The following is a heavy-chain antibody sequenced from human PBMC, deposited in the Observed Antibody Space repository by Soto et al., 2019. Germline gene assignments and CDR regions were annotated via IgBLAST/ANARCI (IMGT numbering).Heavy chain of an antibody. D-gene: IGHD6-19*01. CDR1: GHSFTTYW. CDR3: SRLGGGIRNGWLSMDV. CDR2: IYPGDSTT. Sequence: PGESLKISCEDSGHSFTTYWIAWVRQMPGKGLEWMGIIYPGDSTTTYSPSFQGQVIISADTSISTAYLQWSSLKASDTAMYYCSRLGGGIRNGWLSMDVWGQGTTVTAP. V-gene: IGHV5-51*01. J-gene: IGHJ6*02.